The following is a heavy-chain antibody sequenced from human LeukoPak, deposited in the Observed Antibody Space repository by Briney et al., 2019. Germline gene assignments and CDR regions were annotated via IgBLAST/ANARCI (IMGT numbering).Heavy chain of an antibody. CDR2: IYSGGST. CDR3: TKITDTHDAFDI. V-gene: IGHV3-66*01. J-gene: IGHJ3*02. Sequence: PGGSLRLSCAASGFTVSSNYMSWVRQAPGKGLEWVSVIYSGGSTYYADSVKGRFTISRDNANNTLYLQMNSLRAEDTAVYYCTKITDTHDAFDIWGQGTMVTVSS. CDR1: GFTVSSNY.